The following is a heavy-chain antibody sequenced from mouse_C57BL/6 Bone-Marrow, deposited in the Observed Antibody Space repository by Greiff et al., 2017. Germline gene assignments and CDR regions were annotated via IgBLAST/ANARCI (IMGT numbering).Heavy chain of an antibody. Sequence: EVKLVESGGGLVKPGGSLKLSCAASGFTFSSYAMSWVRQTPEKRLEWVATISDGGSYTYYPDNVKGRFTISRDNAKNNLYLQMSHLKSEDTAMYVCARGSYRGFAYWGQGTLVTVSA. J-gene: IGHJ3*01. CDR1: GFTFSSYA. CDR3: ARGSYRGFAY. CDR2: ISDGGSYT. D-gene: IGHD2-10*01. V-gene: IGHV5-4*03.